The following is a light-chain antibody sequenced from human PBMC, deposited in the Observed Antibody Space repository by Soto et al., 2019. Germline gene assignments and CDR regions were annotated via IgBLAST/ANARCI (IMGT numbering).Light chain of an antibody. J-gene: IGKJ3*01. V-gene: IGKV3-11*01. CDR3: QQRSSWPFT. Sequence: EIVMTQSPATLSVSPGERATLSCRASQSVNSNLAWFQQKPGQAPRLLIYATSNRATGIPARFSGSGSGTDFTLTISSLEPEDFAVYYCQQRSSWPFTFGPGTKVDIK. CDR2: ATS. CDR1: QSVNSN.